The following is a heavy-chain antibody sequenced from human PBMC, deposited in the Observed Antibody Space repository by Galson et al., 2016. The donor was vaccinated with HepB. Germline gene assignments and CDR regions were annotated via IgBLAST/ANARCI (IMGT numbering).Heavy chain of an antibody. CDR1: GFTFGRYA. D-gene: IGHD6-19*01. CDR3: ARFTQEWLDRVYYFDY. V-gene: IGHV3-23*01. J-gene: IGHJ4*02. Sequence: SLRLSCAASGFTFGRYAMSWVRQAPGKGLEWVSAISGDGGSTYYAGSVQGRFTSSRDRSTNTMYLQMNSLRTDDTAVYYCARFTQEWLDRVYYFDYGGPGTLVTFSS. CDR2: ISGDGGST.